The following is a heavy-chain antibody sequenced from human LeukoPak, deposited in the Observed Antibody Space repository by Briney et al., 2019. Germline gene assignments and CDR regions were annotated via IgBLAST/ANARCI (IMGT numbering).Heavy chain of an antibody. CDR1: GFTFSSYA. CDR2: ISGSGGST. Sequence: GGSLRLSCAASGFTFSSYAMSWVRQAPGKGLEWVSAISGSGGSTYYADSVKGRSTISRDNSKNTLYLQMNSLRAEDTAVYYCACTTQPGLRVDYWGQGTLVTVSS. J-gene: IGHJ4*02. D-gene: IGHD1-1*01. V-gene: IGHV3-23*01. CDR3: ACTTQPGLRVDY.